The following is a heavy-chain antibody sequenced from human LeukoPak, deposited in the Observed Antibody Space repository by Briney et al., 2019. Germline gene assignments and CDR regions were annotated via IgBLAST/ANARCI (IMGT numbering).Heavy chain of an antibody. V-gene: IGHV3-7*05. J-gene: IGHJ4*02. CDR1: GFIFSRYW. CDR2: IKPDGSEK. CDR3: AREGARGYSYGLGFDL. D-gene: IGHD5-18*01. Sequence: PGGSLRLSCAASGFIFSRYWMTWVRQAPGKGLEWVANIKPDGSEKKYVDSVKGRFTISRDNAKNSLYLQMSSLRAEDTAVYYCAREGARGYSYGLGFDLWGQGTLVTVSS.